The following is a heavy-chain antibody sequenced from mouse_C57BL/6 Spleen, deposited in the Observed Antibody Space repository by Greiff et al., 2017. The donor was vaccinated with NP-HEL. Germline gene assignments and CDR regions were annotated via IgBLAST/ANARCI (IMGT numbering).Heavy chain of an antibody. Sequence: VMLVESGPGLVAPSQSLSITCTVYGYSLTRYGVHWVRQPPGKGLEWLGLIWAGGSTNYNWALMSRLSISIDNSKSLVFVIMNSLQTDDTALYYCARSKYLARYWGQGTTLTVSS. D-gene: IGHD5-1*01. CDR1: GYSLTRYG. V-gene: IGHV2-9*02. CDR2: IWAGGST. J-gene: IGHJ2*01. CDR3: ARSKYLARY.